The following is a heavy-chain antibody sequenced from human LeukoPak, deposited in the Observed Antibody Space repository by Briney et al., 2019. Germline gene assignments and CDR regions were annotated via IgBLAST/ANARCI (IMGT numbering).Heavy chain of an antibody. J-gene: IGHJ5*02. Sequence: ASVKLSCKASGYTFTSYGISWVRQAPGQGLEWMGWISAYNGNTNYAQKLQGRVTMTTDTSTSTAYMELRSLRSDDTAVYYCARCPDIVVVPAATTFDPWGQGTLVTVSS. CDR1: GYTFTSYG. CDR3: ARCPDIVVVPAATTFDP. V-gene: IGHV1-18*01. D-gene: IGHD2-2*01. CDR2: ISAYNGNT.